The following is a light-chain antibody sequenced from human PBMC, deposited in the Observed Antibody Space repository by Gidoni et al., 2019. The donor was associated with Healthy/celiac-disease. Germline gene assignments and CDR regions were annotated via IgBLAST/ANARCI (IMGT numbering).Light chain of an antibody. Sequence: EIVMTQSPATLSVSPGERATLSCRASQSVSSNLACYQQKPCQAPRLLLHGASTRATGIPARFIGGRSGAEFTLTIISLQSDDFAVYYCQHYYNWPQTTFGQGTKVEIK. CDR1: QSVSSN. CDR3: QHYYNWPQTT. V-gene: IGKV3-15*01. CDR2: GAS. J-gene: IGKJ1*01.